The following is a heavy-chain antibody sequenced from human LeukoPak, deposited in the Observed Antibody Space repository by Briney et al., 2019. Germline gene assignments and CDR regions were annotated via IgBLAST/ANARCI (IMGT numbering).Heavy chain of an antibody. J-gene: IGHJ4*02. Sequence: GGSLRLSCAASGFTVSTNHMSWVRQAPGKGLEWVSDIYGGGTTYYADSVKGRFTISRDNSKNTLYLQMNSLRAEDTAVYYCAKAGITMVRGVAGDYWGQGTLVTVSS. CDR1: GFTVSTNH. CDR2: IYGGGTT. CDR3: AKAGITMVRGVAGDY. D-gene: IGHD3-10*01. V-gene: IGHV3-66*01.